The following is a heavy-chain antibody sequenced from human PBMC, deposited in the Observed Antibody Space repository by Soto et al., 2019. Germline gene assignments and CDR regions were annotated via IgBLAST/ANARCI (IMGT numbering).Heavy chain of an antibody. CDR2: ISAYNGNT. Sequence: ASVKVSCKASGYTFTSYGISWVRQAPGQGLEWMGWISAYNGNTNYAQKLQGRVTMTTDTSTSTAYMELRSLRSDDTAVYYCARDMSALYYYDSSGRSPQFDYWGQGTLVTVSS. V-gene: IGHV1-18*01. D-gene: IGHD3-22*01. J-gene: IGHJ4*02. CDR1: GYTFTSYG. CDR3: ARDMSALYYYDSSGRSPQFDY.